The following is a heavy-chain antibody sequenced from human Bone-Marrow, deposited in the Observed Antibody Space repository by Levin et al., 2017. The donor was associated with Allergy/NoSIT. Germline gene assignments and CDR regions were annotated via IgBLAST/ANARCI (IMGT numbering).Heavy chain of an antibody. CDR1: GYTFSSNY. Sequence: RASVKVSCKASGYTFSSNYIHWVRQAPGQGLEWMGIINPSGGSTSYAQKFQGRVTMTRDTSTSTVYMELSRLRSEDTAVYYCARDRYSSSSHYARGYHYYGMDVWGQGTTVTVSS. J-gene: IGHJ6*02. D-gene: IGHD6-6*01. V-gene: IGHV1-46*01. CDR3: ARDRYSSSSHYARGYHYYGMDV. CDR2: INPSGGST.